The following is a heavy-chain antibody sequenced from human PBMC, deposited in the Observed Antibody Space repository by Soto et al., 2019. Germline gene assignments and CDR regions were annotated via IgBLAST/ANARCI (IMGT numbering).Heavy chain of an antibody. V-gene: IGHV1-69*06. D-gene: IGHD6-13*01. Sequence: QVQLVQSGAEVKKPWSSVKVSCKASGGTFSSYAISWVRQAPGQGLEWMGGIIPIFGTANYAQKFQGRVTITADKSTSTAYMELSSLRSEDTAVYYCARARAPYSSSWYAYFDYWGQGTLVTVSS. CDR1: GGTFSSYA. CDR3: ARARAPYSSSWYAYFDY. CDR2: IIPIFGTA. J-gene: IGHJ4*02.